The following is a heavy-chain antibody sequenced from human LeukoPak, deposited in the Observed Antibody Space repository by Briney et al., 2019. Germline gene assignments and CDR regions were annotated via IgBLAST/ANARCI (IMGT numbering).Heavy chain of an antibody. CDR2: ISGGGGPT. CDR3: AKNSGYSWQYFFDY. J-gene: IGHJ4*02. V-gene: IGHV3-23*01. D-gene: IGHD6-25*01. Sequence: PGGSLRLSCAAPGFTFSNYAMSWVRQAPGKGLEWVSAISGGGGPTYYADSVKGRFPISRDNSKNTLYLQMNSLRAEDAAVYFCAKNSGYSWQYFFDYWGQGTLVTVSS. CDR1: GFTFSNYA.